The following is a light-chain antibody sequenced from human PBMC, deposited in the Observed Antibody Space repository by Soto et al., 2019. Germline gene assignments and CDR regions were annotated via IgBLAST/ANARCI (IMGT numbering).Light chain of an antibody. CDR1: QSINRE. J-gene: IGKJ2*01. Sequence: EIVMTQSPATLSLSPGERAALSCRASQSINRELAWYQQKPGQPPRLLIYGASTRDTGVPARFTGSESGSEFTLTISGLQSEDFAVYYCQQGHNWPLTFGQGTRLEI. CDR3: QQGHNWPLT. CDR2: GAS. V-gene: IGKV3-15*01.